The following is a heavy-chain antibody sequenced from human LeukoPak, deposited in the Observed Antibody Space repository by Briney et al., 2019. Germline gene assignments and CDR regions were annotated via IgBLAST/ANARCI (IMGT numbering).Heavy chain of an antibody. CDR2: IYYSGST. D-gene: IGHD2-21*02. CDR1: GGSISSYY. CDR3: ARRRKVPAPRAGAAGDAFDI. V-gene: IGHV4-59*08. J-gene: IGHJ3*02. Sequence: SETLSLTCTVSGGSISSYYWSWIRQPPGKGLEWIGYIYYSGSTNYNPSLKSRVTISVDTSKNQFSLKLSSVTAADTAVYYCARRRKVPAPRAGAAGDAFDIWGQGTMVTVSS.